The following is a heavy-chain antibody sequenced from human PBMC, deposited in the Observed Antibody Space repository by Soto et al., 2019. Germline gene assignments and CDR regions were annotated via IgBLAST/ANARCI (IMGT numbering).Heavy chain of an antibody. V-gene: IGHV2-5*02. D-gene: IGHD3-10*01. Sequence: QITLNESGPTLVKPMQTLTLTCNFSGFSLDSTAVGVGWLRQPPGKALECLALIYWDGDKRYNPSLTNRVIITKDTSKNHVVLTMTDMAPADTGTYFFAHFILGCTFVRGVTFDHWGQGVLVTVSS. CDR1: GFSLDSTAVG. J-gene: IGHJ4*02. CDR2: IYWDGDK. CDR3: AHFILGCTFVRGVTFDH.